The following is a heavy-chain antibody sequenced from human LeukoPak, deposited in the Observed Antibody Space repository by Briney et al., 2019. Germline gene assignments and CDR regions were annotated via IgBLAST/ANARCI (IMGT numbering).Heavy chain of an antibody. V-gene: IGHV3-21*01. CDR3: ARDAAGFWSGYYTEPFDY. CDR1: GFTFSSYS. J-gene: IGHJ4*02. D-gene: IGHD3-3*01. Sequence: GGSLRLSCAASGFTFSSYSMNWVRQAPGKGLEWVSSISSSSSYIYYADSVKGRFTISRDNAKNSLYLQMNSLRAEDTAVYYCARDAAGFWSGYYTEPFDYWGQGTLVTVSS. CDR2: ISSSSSYI.